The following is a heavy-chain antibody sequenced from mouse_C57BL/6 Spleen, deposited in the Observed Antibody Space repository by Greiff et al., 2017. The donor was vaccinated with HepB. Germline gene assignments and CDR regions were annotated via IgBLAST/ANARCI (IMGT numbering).Heavy chain of an antibody. D-gene: IGHD1-1*01. CDR3: ARDTDGGYAMDY. V-gene: IGHV5-16*01. CDR1: GFTFSDYY. CDR2: INYDGSST. Sequence: EVHLVESEGGLVQPGSSMKLSCTASGFTFSDYYMAWVRQVPEKGLEWVANINYDGSSTYYLDSLKSRFIISRDNAKNILYLQMSSLKSEDTATYYCARDTDGGYAMDYWGQGTSVTVSS. J-gene: IGHJ4*01.